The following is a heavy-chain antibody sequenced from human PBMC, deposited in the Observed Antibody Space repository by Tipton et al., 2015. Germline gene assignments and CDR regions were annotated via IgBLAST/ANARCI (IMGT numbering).Heavy chain of an antibody. Sequence: TLSLTCALSGYSVSSSSHYWGWIRQPPGKGPEWIGSTYYTGATYYNPSLKSRVTMSVDTSKKQFSLKLSSVTAADTAVYYCASPSLPHDRGDYYFQSWGQGSLVTVSS. J-gene: IGHJ4*02. CDR1: GYSVSSSSHY. CDR2: TYYTGAT. CDR3: ASPSLPHDRGDYYFQS. D-gene: IGHD2-21*02. V-gene: IGHV4-39*01.